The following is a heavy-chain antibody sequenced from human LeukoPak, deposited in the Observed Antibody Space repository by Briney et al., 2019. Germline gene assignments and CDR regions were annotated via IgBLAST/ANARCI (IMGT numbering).Heavy chain of an antibody. J-gene: IGHJ5*02. V-gene: IGHV4-34*01. CDR3: ARDVDATSGWFDP. D-gene: IGHD2-15*01. Sequence: GSLRLSGAASGFTFSSYAMSWVRQAPGKGLEWIGEINHSRTTNYNPSLKSRVTISVDTSKNQFSLKLSSVTAADTAVYYCARDVDATSGWFDPWGQGTLVTVSS. CDR2: INHSRTT. CDR1: GFTFSSYA.